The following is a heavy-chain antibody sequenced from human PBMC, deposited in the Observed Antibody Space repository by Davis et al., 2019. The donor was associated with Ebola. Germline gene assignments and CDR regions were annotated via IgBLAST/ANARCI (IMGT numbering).Heavy chain of an antibody. J-gene: IGHJ4*02. CDR3: ARAYCGGDCYHHFDY. Sequence: ASVKVSCKASGYTFTSYYMHWVRQAPGQGLEWMGIINPSGGSTSYAQKFQGRVTMTRDTSTSTVYMELSSLRSEDTAVYYCARAYCGGDCYHHFDYWGQGTLVTVSS. V-gene: IGHV1-46*01. CDR1: GYTFTSYY. D-gene: IGHD2-21*02. CDR2: INPSGGST.